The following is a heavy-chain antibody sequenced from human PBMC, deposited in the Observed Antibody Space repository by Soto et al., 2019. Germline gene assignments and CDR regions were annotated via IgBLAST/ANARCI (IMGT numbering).Heavy chain of an antibody. CDR3: AREAGITGTSGSGWFDP. J-gene: IGHJ5*02. CDR1: GYTFTGYY. V-gene: IGHV1-2*02. Sequence: VKVSCKASGYTFTGYYMHWVRQAPGQGLEWMGWINPNSGGTNYAQKFQGRVTMTRDTSISTAYMELSRLRSDDTAVYYCAREAGITGTSGSGWFDPWGQGTLVTVSS. CDR2: INPNSGGT. D-gene: IGHD1-7*01.